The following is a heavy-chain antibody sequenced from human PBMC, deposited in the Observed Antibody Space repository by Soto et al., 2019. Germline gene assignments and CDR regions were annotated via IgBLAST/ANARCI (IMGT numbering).Heavy chain of an antibody. V-gene: IGHV3-9*01. D-gene: IGHD3-3*01. J-gene: IGHJ3*02. CDR3: AKSITIFGVVNRHAIDI. CDR2: ITWDGGTI. CDR1: GFSFGDYA. Sequence: GGSLRLSCTASGFSFGDYAMHWVRQPPGKGLEWVSRITWDGGTIDYADSVKGRFTISRDNAKSSLYLQVDSLRPEDTALYFCAKSITIFGVVNRHAIDIWGQGTMVTVSS.